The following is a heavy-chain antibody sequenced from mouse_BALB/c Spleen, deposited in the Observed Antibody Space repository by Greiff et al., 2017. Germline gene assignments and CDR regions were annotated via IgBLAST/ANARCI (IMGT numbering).Heavy chain of an antibody. CDR1: GFSLTSYG. CDR2: IWRGGST. J-gene: IGHJ4*01. Sequence: QVQLKESGPSLVQPSQSLSITCTVSGFSLTSYGVHWVRQSPGKGLEWLGVIWRGGSTDYNAAFMSRLSITKDNSKSQVFFKMNSLQADDTAIYYCAKKGLGGYAMDYWGQGTSVTVSS. CDR3: AKKGLGGYAMDY. D-gene: IGHD3-3*01. V-gene: IGHV2-5-1*01.